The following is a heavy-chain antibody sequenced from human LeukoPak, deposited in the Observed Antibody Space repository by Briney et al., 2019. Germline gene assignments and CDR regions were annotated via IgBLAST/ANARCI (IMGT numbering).Heavy chain of an antibody. V-gene: IGHV1-69*05. J-gene: IGHJ6*03. D-gene: IGHD3-9*01. CDR2: IIPIFGTA. CDR1: GGTFSSYA. CDR3: ARVNRGPYFDWLGPDYYYYMDV. Sequence: ASVKVSCKASGGTFSSYAISWVRQAPGQGLEWMGGIIPIFGTANYAQKFQGRVTITTGESTSTAYMELSSLRSEDTAVYYCARVNRGPYFDWLGPDYYYYMDVWGKGTTVTVSS.